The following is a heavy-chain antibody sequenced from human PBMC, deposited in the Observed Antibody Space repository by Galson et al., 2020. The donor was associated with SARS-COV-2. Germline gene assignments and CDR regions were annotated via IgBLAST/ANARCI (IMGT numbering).Heavy chain of an antibody. J-gene: IGHJ6*02. V-gene: IGHV3-53*01. Sequence: GGSLRLSCAASGLTVSTNYMSWVRQAPGKGLEWVSIIYSGGSIYYADSVKGRFTISRDSSKNTLYLQMNSLRTEDTAVYYCARGDYYYYGIDGWGQGTTVTVSS. CDR2: IYSGGSI. CDR3: ARGDYYYYGIDG. CDR1: GLTVSTNY.